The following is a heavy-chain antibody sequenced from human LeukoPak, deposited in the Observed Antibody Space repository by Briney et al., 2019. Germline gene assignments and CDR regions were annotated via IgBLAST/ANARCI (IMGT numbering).Heavy chain of an antibody. CDR1: GYIFTSYW. CDR3: ARHRGHYYDSSGYYGYYDY. CDR2: IYPGDSDT. Sequence: GESLQISCKGSGYIFTSYWIGWVRQLPGKGLEWMGIIYPGDSDTRYSPSFQGQVTISADKSISTAYLQWSSLKASDTAMYYCARHRGHYYDSSGYYGYYDYWGQGTLVTVSS. J-gene: IGHJ4*02. V-gene: IGHV5-51*01. D-gene: IGHD3-22*01.